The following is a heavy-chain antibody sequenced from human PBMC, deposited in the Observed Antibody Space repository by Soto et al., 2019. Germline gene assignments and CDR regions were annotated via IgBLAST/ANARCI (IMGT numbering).Heavy chain of an antibody. Sequence: QVQLVQSGAEVKKPGSSVKVSCKASGGTFSSYAISWVRQAPGQGLEWMGGIIPIFGTANYAQKFQGRVTITADESTRTAYMELSSLISEDTAVYYCAVTMVRGSLRGYFDYWGQGTLVTVSS. CDR1: GGTFSSYA. D-gene: IGHD3-10*01. CDR3: AVTMVRGSLRGYFDY. CDR2: IIPIFGTA. J-gene: IGHJ4*02. V-gene: IGHV1-69*01.